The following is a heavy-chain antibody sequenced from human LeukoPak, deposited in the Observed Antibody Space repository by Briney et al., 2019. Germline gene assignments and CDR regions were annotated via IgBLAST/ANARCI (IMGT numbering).Heavy chain of an antibody. CDR3: ARSRPAWVLWFDP. CDR2: IWYDGSNK. D-gene: IGHD1-26*01. CDR1: GFTFSSYG. V-gene: IGHV3-33*01. Sequence: GRSLRLSCAASGFTFSSYGMHWVRQAPGKGLEWVAVIWYDGSNKYYADSVKGRFTISRDNSKNTLYLQMNSLRAEGTAVYYCARSRPAWVLWFDPWGQGTLVTVSS. J-gene: IGHJ5*02.